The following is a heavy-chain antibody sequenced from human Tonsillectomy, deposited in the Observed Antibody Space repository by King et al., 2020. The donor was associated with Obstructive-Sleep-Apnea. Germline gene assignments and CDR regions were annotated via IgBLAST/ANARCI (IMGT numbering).Heavy chain of an antibody. CDR2: ISFDGSTE. V-gene: IGHV3-30-3*01. Sequence: VQLVESGGGVVQPGRSLRLSCAVSGFRFSTYGLHWVRQAPGKGLEWVAFISFDGSTENYAESVKGRFTISRDNSKSTLYLEMNSLRGDDTGMYYCARLPSMGARVMLDYWGQGALVIVSS. CDR1: GFRFSTYG. J-gene: IGHJ4*02. D-gene: IGHD1-26*01. CDR3: ARLPSMGARVMLDY.